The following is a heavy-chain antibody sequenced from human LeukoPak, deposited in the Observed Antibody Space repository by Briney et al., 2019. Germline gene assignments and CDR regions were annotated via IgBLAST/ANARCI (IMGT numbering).Heavy chain of an antibody. CDR2: IIRTTHGGTT. CDR3: TTGSAAGGYYYYYYGMDV. Sequence: GGSLRLSCAASGFTFSNAWMSWVRQAPGKGLEWVGRIIRTTHGGTTDYAAPVKGRFTISRDDSKNTLYLQMNSLKTEDTAVYYCTTGSAAGGYYYYYYGMDVWGQGTTVTVSS. CDR1: GFTFSNAW. J-gene: IGHJ6*02. D-gene: IGHD6-13*01. V-gene: IGHV3-15*01.